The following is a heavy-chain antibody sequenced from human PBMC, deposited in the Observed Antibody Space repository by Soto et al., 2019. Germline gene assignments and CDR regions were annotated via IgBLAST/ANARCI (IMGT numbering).Heavy chain of an antibody. CDR3: ARAHIVVVPAAPYYYYYGMDV. Sequence: ASVKVSCKASGYTFTSYDINWVRQATGQGLEWMGWMNPNSGNTGYAQKFQGRVTMTRNNSTSTAYMELSSLRSEDTAVYYCARAHIVVVPAAPYYYYYGMDVWGQGTTVTVSS. V-gene: IGHV1-8*01. CDR2: MNPNSGNT. J-gene: IGHJ6*02. CDR1: GYTFTSYD. D-gene: IGHD2-2*01.